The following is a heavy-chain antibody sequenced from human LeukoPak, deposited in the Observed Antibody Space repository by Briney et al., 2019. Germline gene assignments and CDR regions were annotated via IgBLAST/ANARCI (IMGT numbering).Heavy chain of an antibody. CDR3: ARDDTYYYDSSGYPPFDY. V-gene: IGHV1-18*04. J-gene: IGHJ4*02. Sequence: ASVKVSCKASGYTFTAYYIHWVRQAPGQGLEWMGWISAYNGNTNYAQKLQGRVTMTTDTSTSTAYMELRSLRSDDTAVYYCARDDTYYYDSSGYPPFDYWGQGTLVTVSS. CDR2: ISAYNGNT. CDR1: GYTFTAYY. D-gene: IGHD3-22*01.